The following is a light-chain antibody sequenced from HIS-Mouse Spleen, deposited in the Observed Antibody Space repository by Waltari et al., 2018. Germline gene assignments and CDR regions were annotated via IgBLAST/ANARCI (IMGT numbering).Light chain of an antibody. CDR3: QQYNSYSWT. CDR1: PSISSW. V-gene: IGKV1-5*03. Sequence: DIQMTQSPSTLSASVGNRVTITCRASPSISSWLAWYQQTPGKAPKHLIYKASSLESGVPSRFSGSGSGTEFTLTISSLQPDDFATYYCQQYNSYSWTFGQGTKVEIK. CDR2: KAS. J-gene: IGKJ1*01.